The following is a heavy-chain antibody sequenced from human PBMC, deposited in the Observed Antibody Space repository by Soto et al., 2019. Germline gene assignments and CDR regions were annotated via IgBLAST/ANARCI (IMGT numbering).Heavy chain of an antibody. V-gene: IGHV1-18*01. CDR1: GYPFTTYG. D-gene: IGHD6-13*01. CDR2: INPYNGNT. Sequence: QVQLVQSGAEVKKPGDSVMVSCKASGYPFTTYGISWLRQAPGQGPEWMGWINPYNGNTKYRQEVQGRLTMTTDTSTNTAFMELRSLRSDDTAVYFCAREAASGRSGFDYWGQRTLVTVSS. J-gene: IGHJ4*02. CDR3: AREAASGRSGFDY.